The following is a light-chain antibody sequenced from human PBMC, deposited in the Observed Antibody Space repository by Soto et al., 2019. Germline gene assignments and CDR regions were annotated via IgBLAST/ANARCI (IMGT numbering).Light chain of an antibody. CDR2: GAS. Sequence: EVVMTQSTATLSVSPGERVTLSCRASQSINAHLAWYQQKPGQAPRLLIHGASTKATGIPARFSGSGFGTEFILSISSLQSEDFAVYYCQQYNTWLWTFGQATKVEIQ. CDR1: QSINAH. CDR3: QQYNTWLWT. J-gene: IGKJ1*01. V-gene: IGKV3-15*01.